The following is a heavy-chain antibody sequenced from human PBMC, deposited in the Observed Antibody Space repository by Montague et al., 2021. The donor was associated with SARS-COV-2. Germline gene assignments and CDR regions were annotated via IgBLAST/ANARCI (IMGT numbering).Heavy chain of an antibody. CDR3: AGQYQAEFVLMVYTMGGWFDP. Sequence: SETLSLTCAVSGGSFSDYYWCWIRQPPGKGLEWIGEINHSGSTNYNPSRKSRVTISVDTSKNQFSLKLSSVTAADTAVYDCAGQYQAEFVLMVYTMGGWFDPWGQGTLVTVSS. V-gene: IGHV4-34*01. CDR1: GGSFSDYY. D-gene: IGHD2-8*01. CDR2: INHSGST. J-gene: IGHJ5*02.